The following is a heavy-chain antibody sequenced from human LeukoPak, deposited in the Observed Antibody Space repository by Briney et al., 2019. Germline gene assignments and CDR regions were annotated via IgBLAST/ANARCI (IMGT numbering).Heavy chain of an antibody. CDR2: INPNSGGT. V-gene: IGHV1-2*02. Sequence: ASVKVSCKASGYTFTGYYMHWVRQAPGQGLEWMGWINPNSGGTNYAQKFQGRVTMTRDTSISTAYMELSSLRSEDTAVYYCVAIVVVTAVDDAFDIWGQGTMVTVSS. D-gene: IGHD2-21*02. J-gene: IGHJ3*02. CDR3: VAIVVVTAVDDAFDI. CDR1: GYTFTGYY.